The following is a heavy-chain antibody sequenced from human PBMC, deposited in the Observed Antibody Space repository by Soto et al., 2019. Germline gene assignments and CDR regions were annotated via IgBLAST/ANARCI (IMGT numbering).Heavy chain of an antibody. V-gene: IGHV1-69*01. J-gene: IGHJ4*02. CDR3: AGEVGSSRWDLRPSFGY. CDR2: IIPIFGTA. Sequence: QVQLVQSGAEVKKPGSSVKVSCKASGGTFSSYAISWVRQAPGQGLEWMGGIIPIFGTANYAQKVQGRVTITADESTSTGYMELSSLRSEDTSVYYCAGEVGSSRWDLRPSFGYWGQGTLVTVSS. CDR1: GGTFSSYA. D-gene: IGHD6-13*01.